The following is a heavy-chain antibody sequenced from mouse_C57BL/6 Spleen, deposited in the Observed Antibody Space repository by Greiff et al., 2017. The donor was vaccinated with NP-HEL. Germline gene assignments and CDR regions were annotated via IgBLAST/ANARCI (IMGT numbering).Heavy chain of an antibody. V-gene: IGHV1-69*01. CDR2: IDPSDSYT. Sequence: QVQLQQPGAELVMPGASVKLSCKASGYTFTSYWMHWVKQRPGQGLEWIGEIDPSDSYTNYNQKFKGTSTLTVDKSSSTAYMQLSSLTSEDSAVYYSARKVTTVVAPFFDYWGQGTTLTVSS. J-gene: IGHJ2*01. D-gene: IGHD1-1*01. CDR3: ARKVTTVVAPFFDY. CDR1: GYTFTSYW.